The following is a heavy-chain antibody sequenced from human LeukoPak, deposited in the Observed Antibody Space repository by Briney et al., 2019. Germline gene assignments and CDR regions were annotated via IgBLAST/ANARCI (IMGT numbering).Heavy chain of an antibody. D-gene: IGHD6-13*01. CDR2: IIPIFGTA. Sequence: SVKVSCKASGGTFSSYAISWVRQAPGQGLEWMGGIIPIFGTANYAQKFQGRVTITADESTSTAYMELSSLRSEDTAVYYCARWYSSSPDAFDIRGQGTMVTVSS. V-gene: IGHV1-69*13. CDR3: ARWYSSSPDAFDI. J-gene: IGHJ3*02. CDR1: GGTFSSYA.